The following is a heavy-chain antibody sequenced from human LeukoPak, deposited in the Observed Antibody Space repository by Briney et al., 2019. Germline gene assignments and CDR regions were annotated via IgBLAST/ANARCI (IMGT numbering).Heavy chain of an antibody. Sequence: GGSLRLSCAASGFTFSSYSMNWVRQAPGKGLEWVSSISSSSSYIYYPDSVKGRFTISRDNAKNTLYLQMNSLRAEDTAVYYCARDSYYYDSRLGYWGQGKLGTVSS. CDR3: ARDSYYYDSRLGY. D-gene: IGHD3-22*01. J-gene: IGHJ4*02. CDR2: ISSSSSYI. CDR1: GFTFSSYS. V-gene: IGHV3-21*04.